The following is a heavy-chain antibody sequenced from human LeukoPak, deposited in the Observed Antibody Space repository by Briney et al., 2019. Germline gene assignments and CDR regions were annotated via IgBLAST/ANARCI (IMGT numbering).Heavy chain of an antibody. V-gene: IGHV3-33*01. D-gene: IGHD3-10*01. CDR1: GFTFSSYG. CDR3: ARDFLNWFGELLGLVNY. J-gene: IGHJ4*02. CDR2: IWYDGSNK. Sequence: GRSLRLSCAASGFTFSSYGMHWVRQAPGKGLEWVAVIWYDGSNKYYADSVKGRFTISRDNSKNTLYLQMNSLRAEDTAVYYCARDFLNWFGELLGLVNYWGQGTLVTVSS.